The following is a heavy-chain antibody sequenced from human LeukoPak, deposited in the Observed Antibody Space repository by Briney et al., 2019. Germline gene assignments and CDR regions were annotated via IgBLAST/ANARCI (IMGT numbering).Heavy chain of an antibody. CDR3: ARASYSYDINGWVPFDY. D-gene: IGHD3-22*01. CDR2: IYHSGST. V-gene: IGHV4-38-2*02. J-gene: IGHJ4*02. Sequence: KTSETLSLTCSVSGYSISSGYYWGWIRQPPGKGLEWIGSIYHSGSTYYNPSLKSRVTISVDTSKNQFSLKLSSVTAADTAVYYCARASYSYDINGWVPFDYWGQGTLVTVSS. CDR1: GYSISSGYY.